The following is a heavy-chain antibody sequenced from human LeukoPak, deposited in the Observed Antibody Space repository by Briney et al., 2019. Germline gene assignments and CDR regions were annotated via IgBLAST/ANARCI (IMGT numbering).Heavy chain of an antibody. CDR1: GFIFSSSA. D-gene: IGHD4-17*01. CDR3: VADCYGDCID. V-gene: IGHV1-58*01. Sequence: SVKVSCKASGFIFSSSAVQWVRQARGQRLEWIGWIVVGSGNTNYAQNFQERVTITRDVSTSTAYMELSSLRSEDTAVYYCVADCYGDCIDWGQGTLVTVSS. J-gene: IGHJ4*02. CDR2: IVVGSGNT.